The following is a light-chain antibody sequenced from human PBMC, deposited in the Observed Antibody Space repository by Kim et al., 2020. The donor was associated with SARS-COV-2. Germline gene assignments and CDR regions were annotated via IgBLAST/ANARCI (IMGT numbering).Light chain of an antibody. CDR2: AAS. CDR1: QGISSW. Sequence: AAVGDRVTIAGRASQGISSWLAWYQEKPEKAPKSRIYAASSLQSGVPSRFSGSGSGTEFTLTISGLQPEDSATYDCRQYNSYPITVGQGTRLEIK. V-gene: IGKV1D-16*01. J-gene: IGKJ5*01. CDR3: RQYNSYPIT.